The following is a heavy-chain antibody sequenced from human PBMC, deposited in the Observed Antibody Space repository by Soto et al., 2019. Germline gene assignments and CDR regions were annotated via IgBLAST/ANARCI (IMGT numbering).Heavy chain of an antibody. CDR1: GGSFSGYY. CDR2: INHSGST. V-gene: IGHV4-34*01. Sequence: PSETLSLTCAVYGGSFSGYYWSWIRQPPGKGLEWIGEINHSGSTNYNPSLKSRVTISVDTSKNQFSLKLSSVTAADTAVYYCARGPPNYYGYKLHFDYWGQGTLVTVSS. CDR3: ARGPPNYYGYKLHFDY. J-gene: IGHJ4*02. D-gene: IGHD3-10*01.